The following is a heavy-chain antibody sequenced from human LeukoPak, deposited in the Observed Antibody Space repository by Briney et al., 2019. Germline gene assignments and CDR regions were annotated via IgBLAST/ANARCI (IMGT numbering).Heavy chain of an antibody. CDR1: GFIFVDYA. J-gene: IGHJ4*02. V-gene: IGHV3-9*03. D-gene: IGHD6-13*01. CDR2: IDWNSAST. Sequence: GGSLRLSCVGSGFIFVDYAMHWVRQAPGKGLEWVAGIDWNSASTGYADSVEGRFTISRDNAKNSLYLHMNSLGVDDMALYYCAKVAHNSWPFYSDSWGQGTLVTVSS. CDR3: AKVAHNSWPFYSDS.